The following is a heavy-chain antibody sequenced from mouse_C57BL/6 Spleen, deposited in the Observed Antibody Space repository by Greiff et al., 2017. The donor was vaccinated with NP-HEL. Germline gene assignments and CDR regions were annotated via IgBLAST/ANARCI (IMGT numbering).Heavy chain of an antibody. CDR1: GYTFTSYG. J-gene: IGHJ1*03. CDR3: ARDGSSPWYFDV. D-gene: IGHD1-1*01. V-gene: IGHV1-81*01. Sequence: QVQLKESGAELARPGASVKLSCKASGYTFTSYGISWVKQRTGQGLEWIGEIYPRSGNTYYNEKFKGKATLTADKSSSTVYMELRSLTSEDSAVYFCARDGSSPWYFDVWGTGTTVTVSS. CDR2: IYPRSGNT.